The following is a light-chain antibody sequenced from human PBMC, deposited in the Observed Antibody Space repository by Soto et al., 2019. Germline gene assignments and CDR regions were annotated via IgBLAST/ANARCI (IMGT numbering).Light chain of an antibody. V-gene: IGKV1-5*01. Sequence: DFQMTQSPSTLSASVGDRVTITCRASQNIRSRLAWFQQKPGKAPKLLIYDASSLESGVPQRFSGSGSGTEFTLTISSLQTDDFSTYFCQQLNIFPPLFTFGPGTKVDIK. J-gene: IGKJ3*01. CDR2: DAS. CDR3: QQLNIFPPLFT. CDR1: QNIRSR.